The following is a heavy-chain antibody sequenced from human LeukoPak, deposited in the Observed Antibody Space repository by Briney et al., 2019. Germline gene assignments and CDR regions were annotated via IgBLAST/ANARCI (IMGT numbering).Heavy chain of an antibody. J-gene: IGHJ4*02. D-gene: IGHD6-19*01. CDR3: AKEVAVAGTDFDY. CDR1: GFTFSSFS. Sequence: PGGSLRLSCEVSGFTFSSFSMSWVRQAPGKGLDWVSDISGSGTNTHYADSVKGRFTISRDNFKNTLYVEMNSLRAEDTAVYYCAKEVAVAGTDFDYWGQGTLVTVSS. V-gene: IGHV3-23*01. CDR2: ISGSGTNT.